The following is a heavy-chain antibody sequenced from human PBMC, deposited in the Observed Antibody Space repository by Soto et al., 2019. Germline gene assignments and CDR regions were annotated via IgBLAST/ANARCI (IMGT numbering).Heavy chain of an antibody. D-gene: IGHD7-27*01. CDR3: AKKGSPSGDHSNWYFDL. Sequence: ASVKVSCKASGYTFASYYMHWVRQAPGQGLEWMGIINPSGDSTSYAQKCQGRVTMPRDTSTSTVYMELSSLRSEDTAFFFCAKKGSPSGDHSNWYFDLWGRGTLVTVSS. CDR2: INPSGDST. J-gene: IGHJ2*01. V-gene: IGHV1-46*01. CDR1: GYTFASYY.